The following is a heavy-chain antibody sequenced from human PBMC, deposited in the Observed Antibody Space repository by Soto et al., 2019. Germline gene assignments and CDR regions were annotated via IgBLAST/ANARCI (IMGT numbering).Heavy chain of an antibody. V-gene: IGHV3-48*03. CDR3: VRDLHEPLAADALREAN. D-gene: IGHD4-17*01. J-gene: IGHJ4*02. CDR1: GFTFSSYG. Sequence: EMQLVQSGGGLVQPGGSLRLSCAASGFTFSSYGMHWVRQAPGKGQEWISYISSSGTGTYYADSVRGRFTMSRDNTKNSVSLQMYSLRAEDTAIYYCVRDLHEPLAADALREANWGQGTQVTVSS. CDR2: ISSSGTGT.